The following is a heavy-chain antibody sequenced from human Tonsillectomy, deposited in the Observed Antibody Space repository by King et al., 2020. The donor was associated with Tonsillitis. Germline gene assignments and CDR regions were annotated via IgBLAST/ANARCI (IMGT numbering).Heavy chain of an antibody. J-gene: IGHJ3*02. V-gene: IGHV3-21*01. Sequence: VQLVESGGDLGKPGGSLRLSCAASGFTFSTYSMNWVRQAPGKGLEWVSSILSTSSYIYYADSLKGRFTISRDNAKNSLFLQMNSLRAEDTAVYYCARYLSGDSSGYDAFDIWGQGTMVTVSS. D-gene: IGHD3-22*01. CDR1: GFTFSTYS. CDR3: ARYLSGDSSGYDAFDI. CDR2: ILSTSSYI.